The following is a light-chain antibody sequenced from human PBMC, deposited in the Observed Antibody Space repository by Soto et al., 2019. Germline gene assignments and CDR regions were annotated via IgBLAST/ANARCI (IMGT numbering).Light chain of an antibody. CDR1: QSVSSSY. Sequence: EIGLTQSPGTLSLSPLERATLSCRASQSVSSSYLAWYQQKPGQAPRLLIYGASSRATGIPDRFSGSGSGTDFTLTISRLEPEDFAVYYCQQYGSSPPWTFGQVTKVAIK. J-gene: IGKJ1*01. V-gene: IGKV3-20*01. CDR3: QQYGSSPPWT. CDR2: GAS.